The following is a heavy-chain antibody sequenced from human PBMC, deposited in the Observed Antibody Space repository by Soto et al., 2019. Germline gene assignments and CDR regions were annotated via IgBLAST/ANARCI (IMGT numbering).Heavy chain of an antibody. J-gene: IGHJ6*02. D-gene: IGHD3-10*01. CDR3: ARAADGSGIDYYYYYGMDV. CDR2: IIPIFGTA. V-gene: IGHV1-69*01. Sequence: QVQLVQSGAEVKKPGSSVKVSCKASGGTFSSYAISWVRQAPGQGLEWMGGIIPIFGTANYAQKFQGRVTITADESTSTAYMELSSLRSEDTAVYSCARAADGSGIDYYYYYGMDVWGQGTTVTVSS. CDR1: GGTFSSYA.